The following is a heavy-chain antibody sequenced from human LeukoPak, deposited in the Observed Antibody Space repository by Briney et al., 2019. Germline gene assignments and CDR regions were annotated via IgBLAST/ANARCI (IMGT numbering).Heavy chain of an antibody. CDR3: ARDVDTYYYYYGMDV. Sequence: GGSLRLSCAASGFTFSSYAMSWVRQAPGKRLEWVSTTISSGNSTYYPDSVKGRFTISRDNSKNTLYLQMNSLRAEDTAVYYCARDVDTYYYYYGMDVWGQGTTVTVSS. J-gene: IGHJ6*02. CDR1: GFTFSSYA. D-gene: IGHD5-18*01. CDR2: TISSGNST. V-gene: IGHV3-23*01.